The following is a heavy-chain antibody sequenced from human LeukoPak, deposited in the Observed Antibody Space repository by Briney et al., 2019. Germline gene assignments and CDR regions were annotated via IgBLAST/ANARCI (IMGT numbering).Heavy chain of an antibody. CDR2: ISAYNGNT. D-gene: IGHD3-10*01. CDR3: ARDSYGSGSPIDY. CDR1: GYTFTSYG. Sequence: GASVKVSCKASGYTFTSYGISWVRQAPGQGLEWMGWISAYNGNTNYAQKLQGRVTMTTDTSTSTAYVELRSLRSDDTAVYYCARDSYGSGSPIDYWGQGTLVTVSS. J-gene: IGHJ4*02. V-gene: IGHV1-18*01.